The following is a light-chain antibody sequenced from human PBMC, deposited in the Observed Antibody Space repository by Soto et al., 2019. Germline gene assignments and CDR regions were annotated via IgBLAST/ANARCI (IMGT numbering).Light chain of an antibody. J-gene: IGKJ5*01. CDR2: DAS. CDR3: KQRSNWPPIT. V-gene: IGKV3-11*01. Sequence: EIVLTQSPATLSLSPGERATLSCRASQSVSSYLAWYQQKPGQAPRLLIYDASNRATGIPARFSGSGSGTDFTLTISSLEPEDLAVYYCKQRSNWPPITFGQGTRLEIK. CDR1: QSVSSY.